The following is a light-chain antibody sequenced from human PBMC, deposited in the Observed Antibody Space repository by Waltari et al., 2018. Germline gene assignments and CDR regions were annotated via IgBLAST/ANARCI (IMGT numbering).Light chain of an antibody. CDR2: ASS. J-gene: IGKJ1*01. CDR1: QDINSY. CDR3: QHYYNYPWT. V-gene: IGKV1-8*01. Sequence: AIRMSQSPASISASSGDSVTITCRASQDINSYLAWFQQKPGKAPKLLIYASSSLQGGVPSRFSGSGSGTGFTLTITSLQSEDFASYYCQHYYNYPWTFGQGTRVEIK.